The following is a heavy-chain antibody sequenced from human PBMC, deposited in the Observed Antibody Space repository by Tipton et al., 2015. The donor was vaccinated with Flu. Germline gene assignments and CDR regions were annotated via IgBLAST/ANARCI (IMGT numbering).Heavy chain of an antibody. D-gene: IGHD3-3*01. CDR2: INHSGST. J-gene: IGHJ4*02. V-gene: IGHV4-34*01. CDR3: AGGYDFWSGYYFVY. Sequence: TLSLTCAVYGGSFSGYYWSWIRQPPGKGLEWIGEINHSGSTNYTPSLKSRVTISVDTSKNQFSLKLSSVTAADTAVYYCAGGYDFWSGYYFVYWGQGTLVTVSS. CDR1: GGSFSGYY.